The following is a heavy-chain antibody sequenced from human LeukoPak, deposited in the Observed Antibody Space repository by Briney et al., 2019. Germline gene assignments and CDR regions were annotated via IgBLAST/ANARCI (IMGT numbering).Heavy chain of an antibody. V-gene: IGHV3-23*01. CDR3: AKRGVNYDSSGNDY. D-gene: IGHD3-22*01. J-gene: IGHJ4*02. CDR2: ITVSSGGT. Sequence: AGSLRFSCSASGFTFSTFAMIRLPQAPGQGLKWVSSITVSSGGTYYADSVKGRFTISRDNSKNTMYLQMNSLTAEDTAVYYCAKRGVNYDSSGNDYWGQGTLVTVSS. CDR1: GFTFSTFA.